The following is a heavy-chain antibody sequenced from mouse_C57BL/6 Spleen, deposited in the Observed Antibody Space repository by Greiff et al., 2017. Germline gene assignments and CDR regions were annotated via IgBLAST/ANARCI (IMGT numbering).Heavy chain of an antibody. CDR1: GYTFTSYW. J-gene: IGHJ1*03. CDR3: ARYSQITTVVATRWYFDV. D-gene: IGHD1-1*01. CDR2: IDPSDSYT. V-gene: IGHV1-69*01. Sequence: QVQLQQPGAELVMPGASVKLSCKASGYTFTSYWMHWVKQRPGQGLEWIGEIDPSDSYTNYNQKFKGKSTLTVDKSSSTAYMQLISLTSEDSAVYYCARYSQITTVVATRWYFDVWGTGTTVTVSS.